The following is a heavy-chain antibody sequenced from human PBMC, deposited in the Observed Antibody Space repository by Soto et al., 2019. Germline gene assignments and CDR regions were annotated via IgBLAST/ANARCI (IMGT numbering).Heavy chain of an antibody. D-gene: IGHD2-2*01. Sequence: QVQLVQSGAEVKQPGSSVKVSCKASGVTFSSYTISWVRQAPGQGLEWMGRIIPILGIANYEQKFQGRVTITADNSTSPAYIQRSVLRPEDTAVYYCASRPTADMVLVPTANPCDYWGQGTLVTVSS. CDR1: GVTFSSYT. J-gene: IGHJ4*02. CDR2: IIPILGIA. CDR3: ASRPTADMVLVPTANPCDY. V-gene: IGHV1-69*02.